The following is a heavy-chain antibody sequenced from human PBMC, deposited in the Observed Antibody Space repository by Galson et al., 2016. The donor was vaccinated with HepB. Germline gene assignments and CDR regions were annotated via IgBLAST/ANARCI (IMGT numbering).Heavy chain of an antibody. D-gene: IGHD3-10*01. CDR1: GYTFTSYG. V-gene: IGHV1-18*04. CDR3: VRYGSSHFMAF. J-gene: IGHJ4*02. Sequence: SVKVSCKASGYTFTSYGITWVRQAPGQGLEWMGWSSVDTGHTGYGQKVQGRVTLTTDTSTSTAYMELTSLRPDDTAMYYCVRYGSSHFMAFWGQGTLITVSS. CDR2: SSVDTGHT.